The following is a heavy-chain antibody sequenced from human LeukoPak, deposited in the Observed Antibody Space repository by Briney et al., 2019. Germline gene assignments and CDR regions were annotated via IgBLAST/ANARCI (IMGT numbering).Heavy chain of an antibody. V-gene: IGHV3-23*01. Sequence: GGSLRLSCAASGFTFSIYAMSWVRQAPGKGLEWVSGLGGSGRSTYYADSVKGRFTISRDNSKNTLYLQMNSLRAEDTAVYYCAKDGTTVTTTLRWFDPWGQGTLVTVSS. J-gene: IGHJ5*02. CDR1: GFTFSIYA. CDR2: LGGSGRST. CDR3: AKDGTTVTTTLRWFDP. D-gene: IGHD4-17*01.